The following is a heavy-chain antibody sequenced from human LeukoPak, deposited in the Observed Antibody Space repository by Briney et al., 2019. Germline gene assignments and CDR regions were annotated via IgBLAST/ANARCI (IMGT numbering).Heavy chain of an antibody. CDR2: INPNSGGT. V-gene: IGHV1-2*02. D-gene: IGHD1-26*01. CDR1: GYTFTGYY. Sequence: GASVKVSCKASGYTFTGYYMHWVRQAPGQGLEWMGWINPNSGGTNYAQKFQGRVTMTRDTSISTAYMELSRLRSDDTAVYYCARDSELHEYYFDYWGQGTLVTVSS. CDR3: ARDSELHEYYFDY. J-gene: IGHJ4*02.